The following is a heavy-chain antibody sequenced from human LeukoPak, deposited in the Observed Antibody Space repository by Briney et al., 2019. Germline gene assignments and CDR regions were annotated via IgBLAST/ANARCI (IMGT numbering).Heavy chain of an antibody. V-gene: IGHV3-48*03. D-gene: IGHD3-9*01. CDR2: ISSSGSTI. J-gene: IGHJ4*02. Sequence: GGSLRLSCAASGFTFSSYEMNWVRQAPGKGLEWVSYISSSGSTIYYADSVKGRLTISRDNAKNSLYLQMNSLRAEDTAVYYCARDGYDILTGYYSGIDYWGQGTLVTVSS. CDR1: GFTFSSYE. CDR3: ARDGYDILTGYYSGIDY.